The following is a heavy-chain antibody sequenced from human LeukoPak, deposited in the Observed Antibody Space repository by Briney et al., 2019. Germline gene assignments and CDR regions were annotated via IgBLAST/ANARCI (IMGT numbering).Heavy chain of an antibody. Sequence: PGRSLRLSCAASGFTFDDYAMHWVRQAPGKGLEWVSGISWNSGSIGYADSVKGRFTISRDNAKNSLYLQMNSLRAEDTALYYCAKDSIARYYYYGMDVWGQGTTVTVSS. J-gene: IGHJ6*02. CDR2: ISWNSGSI. CDR3: AKDSIARYYYYGMDV. CDR1: GFTFDDYA. V-gene: IGHV3-9*01. D-gene: IGHD6-13*01.